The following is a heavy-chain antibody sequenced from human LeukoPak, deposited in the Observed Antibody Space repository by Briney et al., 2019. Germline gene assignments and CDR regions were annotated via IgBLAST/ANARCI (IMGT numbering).Heavy chain of an antibody. D-gene: IGHD3-22*01. CDR1: GYTFTSYY. CDR2: INPSGGST. Sequence: ASVKVSCKASGYTFTSYYMHWVRQAPGQGLEWMGIINPSGGSTSYAQKFQGRVTMTRDTSTSTAYMELRSLRSDDTAVYYCARDPYYDSSGYYYDYWGQGTLVTVSS. J-gene: IGHJ4*02. CDR3: ARDPYYDSSGYYYDY. V-gene: IGHV1-46*01.